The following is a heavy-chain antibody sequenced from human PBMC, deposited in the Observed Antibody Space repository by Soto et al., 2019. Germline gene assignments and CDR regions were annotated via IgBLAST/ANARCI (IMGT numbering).Heavy chain of an antibody. CDR1: GDSISNVY. J-gene: IGHJ2*01. Sequence: QVQLQESGPGLVKPSETLSLTCTVSGDSISNVYWSWIRQPAGKGLESMGRVSASARTNYKPSLHRRLTMSLDTSTNQFSLRLTYVSAADTAVYFCATGMGRYLDIWGRGTLVIVSS. CDR3: ATGMGRYLDI. CDR2: VSASART. D-gene: IGHD2-8*01. V-gene: IGHV4-4*07.